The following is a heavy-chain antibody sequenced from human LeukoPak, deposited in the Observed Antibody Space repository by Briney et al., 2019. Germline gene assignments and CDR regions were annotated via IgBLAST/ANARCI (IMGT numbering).Heavy chain of an antibody. CDR1: GFTFSSYG. J-gene: IGHJ5*02. V-gene: IGHV3-30*02. D-gene: IGHD3-3*01. Sequence: GGSLRLSCAASGFTFSSYGMHWVRQAPGKGLEWVAFRRYDGSNKYYADSVKGRFTISRDNSKNTLYLQMNSLRAEDTAVYYCAKDNLHYDFWSGYYEGGNWFDPWGQGTLVTVSS. CDR2: RRYDGSNK. CDR3: AKDNLHYDFWSGYYEGGNWFDP.